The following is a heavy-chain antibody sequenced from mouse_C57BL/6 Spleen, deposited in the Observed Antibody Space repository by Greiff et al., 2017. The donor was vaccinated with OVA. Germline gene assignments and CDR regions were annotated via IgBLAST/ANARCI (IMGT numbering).Heavy chain of an antibody. J-gene: IGHJ1*03. CDR3: ARNPPPARGSSHGYFDV. CDR2: IDPSDSET. CDR1: GYTFTSYW. Sequence: QVQLQQPGAELVRPGSSVKLSCKASGYTFTSYWMHWVRQRPIQVLEWIGNIDPSDSETHYNQKFKDKATLTVDKSSSTAYMQLSSLTSEDSAVYYCARNPPPARGSSHGYFDVWGTGTTVTVSS. D-gene: IGHD1-1*01. V-gene: IGHV1-52*01.